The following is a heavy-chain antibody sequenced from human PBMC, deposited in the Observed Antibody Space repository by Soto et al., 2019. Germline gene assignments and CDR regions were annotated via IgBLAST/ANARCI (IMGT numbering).Heavy chain of an antibody. D-gene: IGHD6-13*01. J-gene: IGHJ5*02. CDR2: IYYSGST. CDR3: AREKLAAAYHWFDP. CDR1: GGSISSYY. Sequence: SETLSLTCTVSGGSISSYYWSWIRQPPGKGLEWIGHIYYSGSTNYNPSLKSRVTISVDTSKNQFSLKLSSVTAADTAVYYCAREKLAAAYHWFDPWGQGTLVTVSS. V-gene: IGHV4-59*01.